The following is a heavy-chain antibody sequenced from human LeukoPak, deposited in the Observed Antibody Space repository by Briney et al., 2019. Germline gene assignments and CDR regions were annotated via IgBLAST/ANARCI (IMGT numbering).Heavy chain of an antibody. Sequence: ASVKVSCKASGYTFTGYYMHWVQQAPGEGLEWMGLVDPEDGETIYAEKFQGRVTITADTSTDTAYMELSSLRSKDTAVYYCATEPPKGQWLAFDYWGQGTLVTVSS. CDR2: VDPEDGET. V-gene: IGHV1-69-2*01. CDR3: ATEPPKGQWLAFDY. CDR1: GYTFTGYY. J-gene: IGHJ4*02. D-gene: IGHD6-19*01.